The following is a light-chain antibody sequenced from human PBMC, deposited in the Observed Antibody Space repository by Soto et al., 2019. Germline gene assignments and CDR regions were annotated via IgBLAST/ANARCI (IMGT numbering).Light chain of an antibody. J-gene: IGKJ4*01. CDR2: GAS. CDR3: QQYNNWPPLT. CDR1: QSVSSN. Sequence: EIVMTQSPATLSVSPGERATLSCRASQSVSSNLAWYQQKPGQAPRLLIYGASTRATGIPARFRGSGSRTAFTLTISTLQSQDFAVYSCQQYNNWPPLTFAGGTKVEI. V-gene: IGKV3-15*01.